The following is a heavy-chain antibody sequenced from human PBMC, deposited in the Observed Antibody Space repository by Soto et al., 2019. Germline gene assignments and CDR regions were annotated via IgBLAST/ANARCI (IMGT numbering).Heavy chain of an antibody. CDR1: GYSISSGYY. V-gene: IGHV4-38-2*02. J-gene: IGHJ5*02. CDR3: ARDYYDSSGYRRFDP. Sequence: PSETLSLTXAVSGYSISSGYYWGWIRQPPGKGLEWIGCIYHSGSTYYNPSLKSRVTISVDTSKNQFSLKLSSVTAADTAVYYCARDYYDSSGYRRFDPWGQGTLVTVSS. CDR2: IYHSGST. D-gene: IGHD3-22*01.